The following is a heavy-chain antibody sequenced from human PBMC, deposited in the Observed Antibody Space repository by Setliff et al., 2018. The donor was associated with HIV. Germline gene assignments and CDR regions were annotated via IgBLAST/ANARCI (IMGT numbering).Heavy chain of an antibody. D-gene: IGHD3-9*01. V-gene: IGHV1-69*13. Sequence: GASVKVSCKASGGTFRSHEISWVRQAPGQGLEWMGGIIPPVGAAVYAQNFQGRVTMTADESTSTAYMELSSLRSEDTAVYYCARAVVPTYYDVLTGYVYYMDVWGKGTTVTVSS. J-gene: IGHJ6*03. CDR2: IIPPVGAA. CDR3: ARAVVPTYYDVLTGYVYYMDV. CDR1: GGTFRSHE.